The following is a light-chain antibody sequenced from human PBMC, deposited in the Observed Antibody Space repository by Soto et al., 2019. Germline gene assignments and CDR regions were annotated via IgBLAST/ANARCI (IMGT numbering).Light chain of an antibody. CDR3: HQYDHWPLT. J-gene: IGKJ4*01. V-gene: IGKV3D-15*01. CDR2: DAS. CDR1: QSVSSY. Sequence: EIVLTQSPATLSLSPGERATLSCRASQSVSSYLAWHQQKPGQAPRLLIYDASNRATGIPARFSGSGSGTQFTLTISSLQSEDFALYFCHQYDHWPLTFGGGTKVDI.